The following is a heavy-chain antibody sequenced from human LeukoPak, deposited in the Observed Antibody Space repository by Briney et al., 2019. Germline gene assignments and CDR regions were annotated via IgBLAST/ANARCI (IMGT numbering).Heavy chain of an antibody. J-gene: IGHJ4*02. CDR3: LLQMTYGELSDPDF. D-gene: IGHD3-16*02. CDR1: GFTFSTSW. CDR2: IDKHGFGK. Sequence: PGGSLRLSCVASGFTFSTSWVTWVRQAPGKGLEWVANIDKHGFGKYYVDSVRGRFAISRDYASNSVFLQMDSLRAEDTAVYYCLLQMTYGELSDPDFRGQGTLVTVSS. V-gene: IGHV3-7*01.